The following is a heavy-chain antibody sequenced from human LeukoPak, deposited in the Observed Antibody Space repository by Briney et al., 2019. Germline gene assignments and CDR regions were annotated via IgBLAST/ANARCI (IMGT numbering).Heavy chain of an antibody. CDR2: INPSGGST. J-gene: IGHJ3*02. Sequence: ASVKVSCKASGYTFTSYYMHLVRQAPGQGLEWMGIINPSGGSTSYAQKFQGRVTMTRGTSTSTVYMELSSLRSEDTAVYYCASILLNGAFDIWGQGTMVTVSS. V-gene: IGHV1-46*03. D-gene: IGHD2-21*01. CDR3: ASILLNGAFDI. CDR1: GYTFTSYY.